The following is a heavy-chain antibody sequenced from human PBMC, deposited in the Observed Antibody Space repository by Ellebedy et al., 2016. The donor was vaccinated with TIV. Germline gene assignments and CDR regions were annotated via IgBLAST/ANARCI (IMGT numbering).Heavy chain of an antibody. J-gene: IGHJ4*02. V-gene: IGHV3-72*01. CDR2: IRSKAYGETT. CDR3: TTLERLERPDFDY. CDR1: GFTFSDHY. Sequence: GESLKISCAASGFTFSDHYMDWVRQAPGKGLEWVGFIRSKAYGETTEYAASVKGRFTISRDDSKNSLYLQMNSLKTEETAVYYCTTLERLERPDFDYWGQGTLVTVSS. D-gene: IGHD1-1*01.